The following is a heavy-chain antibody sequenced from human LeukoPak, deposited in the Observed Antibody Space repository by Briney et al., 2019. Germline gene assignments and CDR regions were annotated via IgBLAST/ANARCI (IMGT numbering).Heavy chain of an antibody. J-gene: IGHJ3*02. CDR3: AKHDYYYDSSGYENDAFDI. D-gene: IGHD3-22*01. CDR1: GFTFSSYA. Sequence: GGSLRLSCAASGFTFSSYAMSWVRQAPGKGLEWVSAISGSGGSTYYADSVKGRFTISRDNSKNTLYLQMNSLRAEDTAVYYCAKHDYYYDSSGYENDAFDIWGQGTMVTVSS. V-gene: IGHV3-23*01. CDR2: ISGSGGST.